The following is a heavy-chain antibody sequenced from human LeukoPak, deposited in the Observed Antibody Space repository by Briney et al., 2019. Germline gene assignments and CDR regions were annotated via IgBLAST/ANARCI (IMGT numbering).Heavy chain of an antibody. CDR3: ARDLVDTAMWGFDY. J-gene: IGHJ4*02. CDR2: ISTSSSYI. V-gene: IGHV3-21*01. D-gene: IGHD5-18*01. Sequence: GGSLRLSCAASGFTFSSYSLNWVRQAPGKGLEWVSSISTSSSYIYYADSVKGRFTISRDNARNSLYLHMNSLRAEDTAVYYCARDLVDTAMWGFDYWGQGALVTVSS. CDR1: GFTFSSYS.